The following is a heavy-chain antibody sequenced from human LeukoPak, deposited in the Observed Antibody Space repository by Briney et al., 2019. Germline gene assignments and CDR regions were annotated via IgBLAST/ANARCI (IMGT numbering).Heavy chain of an antibody. V-gene: IGHV3-48*01. CDR1: GFTFSSYS. J-gene: IGHJ6*03. Sequence: PGGSLRLSCAASGFTFSSYSMNWVRQAPGKGLEWVSYISSSSSTIYYADSVKGRFTISRDNAKNSLYLQMNSLRAEDTAVYYCARAPIGDCDFGPYYYYMGVWGKGTTVTVS. D-gene: IGHD2-21*01. CDR3: ARAPIGDCDFGPYYYYMGV. CDR2: ISSSSSTI.